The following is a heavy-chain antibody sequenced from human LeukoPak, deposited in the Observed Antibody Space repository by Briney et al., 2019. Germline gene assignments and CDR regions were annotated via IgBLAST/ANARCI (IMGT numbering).Heavy chain of an antibody. V-gene: IGHV4-34*01. CDR1: GGSFSGYY. D-gene: IGHD6-19*01. J-gene: IGHJ4*02. CDR2: INHSGST. Sequence: SETLSLTCAVYGGSFSGYYWSWIRQPPGKGLEWIGEINHSGSTDYNPSLKSRVTISVDTSKNQFSLKLSSVTAADTAVYYCARDFASGRDGPFDYWGQGTLVTVSS. CDR3: ARDFASGRDGPFDY.